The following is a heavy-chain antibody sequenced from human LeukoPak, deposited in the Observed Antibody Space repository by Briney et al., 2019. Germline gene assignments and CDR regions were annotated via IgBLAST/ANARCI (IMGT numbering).Heavy chain of an antibody. V-gene: IGHV3-21*01. CDR1: GFTFSTYN. CDR2: ITSSSSYT. Sequence: PGGSLRLSCAASGFTFSTYNMNWVRQAPGKGLEWVSSITSSSSYTFYADSVKGRFTISRDNVKSSLYLQTNSLRAEDTAIYYCARDPYNGNYGDSYYYYKDVWGKGTTVTISS. D-gene: IGHD1-26*01. CDR3: ARDPYNGNYGDSYYYYKDV. J-gene: IGHJ6*03.